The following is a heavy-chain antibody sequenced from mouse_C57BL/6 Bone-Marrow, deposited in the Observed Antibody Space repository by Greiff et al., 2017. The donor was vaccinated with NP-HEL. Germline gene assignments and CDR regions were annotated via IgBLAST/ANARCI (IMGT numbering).Heavy chain of an antibody. CDR2: ISSGGSYT. D-gene: IGHD2-2*01. CDR1: GFTFSSYG. Sequence: EVMLVESGGDLVKPGGSLKLSCAASGFTFSSYGMSWVRQTPDKRLEWVATISSGGSYTYYPDSVKGRFTISRDNAKNTLYLQMISLKSEDTAMYYCARRGGYDGYFDYWGQGTTLTVSS. V-gene: IGHV5-6*02. CDR3: ARRGGYDGYFDY. J-gene: IGHJ2*01.